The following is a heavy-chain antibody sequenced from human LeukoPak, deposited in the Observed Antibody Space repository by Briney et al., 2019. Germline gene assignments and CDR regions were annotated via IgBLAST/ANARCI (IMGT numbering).Heavy chain of an antibody. CDR3: AREQGMATIDY. Sequence: PGGSLRLSCAASGFTFSSYAMHWVRQAPGKGLEWVSSISSKSNYIYYADSLKGRFTISRDNAKNSLYLQMNSLRAEDTAVYYCAREQGMATIDYWGQGTLVTVSS. CDR2: ISSKSNYI. CDR1: GFTFSSYA. D-gene: IGHD5-24*01. J-gene: IGHJ4*02. V-gene: IGHV3-21*01.